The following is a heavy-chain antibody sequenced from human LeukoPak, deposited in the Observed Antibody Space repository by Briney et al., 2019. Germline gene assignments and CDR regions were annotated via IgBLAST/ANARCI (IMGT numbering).Heavy chain of an antibody. Sequence: GGSLRLSSAVSGITLSNYGRSWVRHAPGKGVVWGVGISDSGGRANCADSAKGRFTISRDNPKNTLYLQMHRLSAEDTAVYFCAKRGVVIRVILVGFHKEAHYFDSWGQGALVTVSS. J-gene: IGHJ4*02. CDR2: ISDSGGRA. D-gene: IGHD3-22*01. V-gene: IGHV3-23*01. CDR1: GITLSNYG. CDR3: AKRGVVIRVILVGFHKEAHYFDS.